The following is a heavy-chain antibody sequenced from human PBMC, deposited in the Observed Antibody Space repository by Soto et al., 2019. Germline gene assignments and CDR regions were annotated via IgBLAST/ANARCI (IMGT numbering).Heavy chain of an antibody. CDR2: IYYSGST. J-gene: IGHJ6*02. CDR1: GGSISSYY. D-gene: IGHD4-17*01. V-gene: IGHV4-59*01. CDR3: AREGIRVRSYCYYYGMDV. Sequence: SETLSLTCTVSGGSISSYYLSWIRQPPGKGLEWIGYIYYSGSTNYNPSLKSRVTISVDTSKNQFSLKLSSVTAADTAVYYCAREGIRVRSYCYYYGMDVWGQGTTVTVSS.